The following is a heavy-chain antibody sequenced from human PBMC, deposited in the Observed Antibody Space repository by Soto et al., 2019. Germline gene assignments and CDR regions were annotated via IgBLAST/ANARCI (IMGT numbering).Heavy chain of an antibody. J-gene: IGHJ4*02. CDR1: AFTFGNYA. CDR2: MSGSGGSK. D-gene: IGHD6-19*01. CDR3: AKAKRSSGTYYFDY. V-gene: IGHV3-23*01. Sequence: GGSLRLSCPASAFTFGNYAMTWVRQAPGKGLEWVSTMSGSGGSKYYADSVKGRFTISRDNSMDTLYLQMNTLRADDTAVYYCAKAKRSSGTYYFDYWGQGTLVTVSS.